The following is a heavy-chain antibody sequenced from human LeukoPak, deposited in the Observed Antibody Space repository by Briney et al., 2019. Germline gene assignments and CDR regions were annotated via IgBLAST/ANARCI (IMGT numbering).Heavy chain of an antibody. CDR3: ARLRAWGAFDI. CDR2: IYSGGST. D-gene: IGHD4-17*01. J-gene: IGHJ3*02. CDR1: GFTVSSNY. V-gene: IGHV3-53*05. Sequence: GGSLRLSCAASGFTVSSNYMSWVRQAPGKGRKWVSVIYSGGSTYYADSVKGRFTISRDNSKNTLYLQMNSLRAEDTAVYYCARLRAWGAFDIWGQGTMVTVSS.